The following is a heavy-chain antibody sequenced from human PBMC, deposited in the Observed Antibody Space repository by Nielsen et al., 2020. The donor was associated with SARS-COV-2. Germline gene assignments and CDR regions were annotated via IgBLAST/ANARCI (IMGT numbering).Heavy chain of an antibody. J-gene: IGHJ4*02. CDR3: ARSTSAAGNDY. CDR2: ISGSGGST. CDR1: GFTFSSYA. D-gene: IGHD6-13*01. V-gene: IGHV3-23*01. Sequence: GESLKISCAASGFTFSSYAMSWVRQAPGKGLEWVSAISGSGGSTYYADSVKGRFTISRDNSKNTLYLQMNSLKTEDTAMYYCARSTSAAGNDYWGQGSLVTVSS.